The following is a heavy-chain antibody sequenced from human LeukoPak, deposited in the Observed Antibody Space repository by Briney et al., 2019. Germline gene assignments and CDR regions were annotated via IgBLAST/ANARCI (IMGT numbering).Heavy chain of an antibody. CDR2: IYYSGST. D-gene: IGHD3-22*01. Sequence: TSETLSLTCTVSGGSISSGGYYWSWIRQHPGKGLEWIGYIYYSGSTYYNPSLKSRVTISVDTSKNQFSLKLSSVTAADTAVYYCAGGGYYDSSGTALSWWGQGTLVTVSS. CDR1: GGSISSGGYY. CDR3: AGGGYYDSSGTALSW. J-gene: IGHJ4*02. V-gene: IGHV4-31*03.